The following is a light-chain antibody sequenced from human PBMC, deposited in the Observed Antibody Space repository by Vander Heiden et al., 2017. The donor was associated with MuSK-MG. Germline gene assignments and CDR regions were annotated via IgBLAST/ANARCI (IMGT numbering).Light chain of an antibody. V-gene: IGKV1-39*01. CDR2: AAS. CDR3: QQSYSTPET. CDR1: QSISSY. Sequence: DIQMTQSPSSLSASVGDRVTITCRASQSISSYLNWYQQKPGKAPKLLIYAASSLQSGVPSRFSGSGSGTDFTLTISRLQPEDFATYYCQQSYSTPETFGQGTKVEIK. J-gene: IGKJ1*01.